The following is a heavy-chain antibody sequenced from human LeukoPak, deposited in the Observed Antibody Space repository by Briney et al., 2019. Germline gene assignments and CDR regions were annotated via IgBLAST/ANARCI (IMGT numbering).Heavy chain of an antibody. CDR1: GGTVTTFA. CDR2: IIPIFGTP. CDR3: ARSHSSSSGHDAFNI. D-gene: IGHD6-6*01. Sequence: GASVKVSCKTSGGTVTTFAISWVRQAPGQGLEWMGGIIPIFGTPDHAQRFQGRVTITADRSTGTVYLELSSLRSEDTAVYYCARSHSSSSGHDAFNIWGQGTMVTVSS. V-gene: IGHV1-69*06. J-gene: IGHJ3*02.